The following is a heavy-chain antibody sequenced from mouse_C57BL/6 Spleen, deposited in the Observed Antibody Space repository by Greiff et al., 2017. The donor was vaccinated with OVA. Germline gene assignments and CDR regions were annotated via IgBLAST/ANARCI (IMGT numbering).Heavy chain of an antibody. D-gene: IGHD2-4*01. J-gene: IGHJ4*01. CDR2: IDPSDSYT. CDR3: ARSYDYDLDY. V-gene: IGHV1-69*01. CDR1: GYTFTSYW. Sequence: QVQLKQPGAELVMPGASVKLSCKASGYTFTSYWMHWVKQRPGQGLEWIGEIDPSDSYTNYNQKFKGKSTLTVDKSSSTAYMQLSSLTSEDSAVYYCARSYDYDLDYWGQGTSVTVSS.